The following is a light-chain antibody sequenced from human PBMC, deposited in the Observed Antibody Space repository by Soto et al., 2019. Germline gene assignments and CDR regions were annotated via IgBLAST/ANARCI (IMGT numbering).Light chain of an antibody. V-gene: IGKV3-20*01. J-gene: IGKJ1*01. CDR1: QSVSHSY. CDR2: GVS. Sequence: EIVLTQSPGTLSLSPGERATLSCRASQSVSHSYLAWYQQEPGQAPRLLMHGVSNKATGIPDRFSGSGSGTDFTLTISRLEAEDFAVYYCQLYGNSPWTFGQGTKVEIK. CDR3: QLYGNSPWT.